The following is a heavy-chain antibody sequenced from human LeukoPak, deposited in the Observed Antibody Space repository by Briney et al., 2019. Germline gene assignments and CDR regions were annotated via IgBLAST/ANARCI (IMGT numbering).Heavy chain of an antibody. CDR1: GFTFSSYS. CDR2: ISSSSSTI. V-gene: IGHV3-48*01. CDR3: AKGRGSRTTLFDY. J-gene: IGHJ4*02. D-gene: IGHD2/OR15-2a*01. Sequence: GGSLRLSCAASGFTFSSYSMNWVRQAPGKGLEWVSYISSSSSTIYYADSVKGRFTISRDNSKNTLYLQMNSLRAEDTAVYYCAKGRGSRTTLFDYWGQGTLVTVSS.